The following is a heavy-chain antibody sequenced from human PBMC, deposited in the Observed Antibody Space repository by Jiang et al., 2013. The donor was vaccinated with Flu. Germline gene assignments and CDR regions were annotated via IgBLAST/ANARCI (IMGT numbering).Heavy chain of an antibody. CDR2: INPSGGST. V-gene: IGHV1-46*01. J-gene: IGHJ6*02. Sequence: GAEVKKPGASVKVSCKASGYTFTSYYMHWVRQAPGQGLEWMGIINPSGGSTSYAQKFQGRVTMTRDTSTSTVYMELSSLRSEDTAVYYCARGLAPLDTAMVIYYYYGMDVWGQGTTVTVSS. D-gene: IGHD5-18*01. CDR1: GYTFTSYY. CDR3: ARGLAPLDTAMVIYYYYGMDV.